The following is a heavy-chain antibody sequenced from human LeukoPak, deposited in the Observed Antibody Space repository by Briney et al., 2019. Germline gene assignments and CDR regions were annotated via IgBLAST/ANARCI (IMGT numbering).Heavy chain of an antibody. CDR1: GGSISSSSYY. CDR2: IYYSGST. CDR3: ARGGDSGSYYYFDY. V-gene: IGHV4-39*07. J-gene: IGHJ4*02. D-gene: IGHD1-26*01. Sequence: NTSETLSLTCTVSGGSISSSSYYWGWIRQPPGKGLEWIGSIYYSGSTYYNPSLKSRVTISVDTSKNQFSLKLSSVTAADTAVYYCARGGDSGSYYYFDYWGQGTLVTVSS.